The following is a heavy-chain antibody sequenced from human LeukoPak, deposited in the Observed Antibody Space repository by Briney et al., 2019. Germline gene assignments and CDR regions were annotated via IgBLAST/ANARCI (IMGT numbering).Heavy chain of an antibody. V-gene: IGHV3-23*01. CDR1: GFTFSSYA. J-gene: IGHJ4*02. Sequence: GGSLRLSRAASGFTFSSYAMSWVRQAPGKGLEWVSAISGSGGSTYYADSVKGRFTISRDNSKNTLYLQMNSLRAEDTAVYYCAKIYGSGFQTLPYYFDYWGQGTPVTVSS. D-gene: IGHD3-10*01. CDR2: ISGSGGST. CDR3: AKIYGSGFQTLPYYFDY.